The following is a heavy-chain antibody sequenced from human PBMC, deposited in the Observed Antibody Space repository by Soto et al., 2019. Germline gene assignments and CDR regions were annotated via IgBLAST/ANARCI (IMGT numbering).Heavy chain of an antibody. J-gene: IGHJ4*02. D-gene: IGHD3-22*01. CDR2: ISDTGGYT. CDR3: ARGLLYDSSGYYLYYFDY. V-gene: IGHV3-64*04. Sequence: GGSLRLSCSASGFTFSSFAMHWVRQAPGKGLEYISSISDTGGYTLYADSVKGRFTISRDNSKNTLYLQMSSLRPDDTAVYYCARGLLYDSSGYYLYYFDYWGQGTLVTVSS. CDR1: GFTFSSFA.